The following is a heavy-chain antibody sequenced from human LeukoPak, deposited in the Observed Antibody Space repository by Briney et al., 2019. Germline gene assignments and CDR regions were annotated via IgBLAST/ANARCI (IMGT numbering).Heavy chain of an antibody. D-gene: IGHD3-22*01. J-gene: IGHJ4*02. CDR2: INHSGST. V-gene: IGHV4-34*01. Sequence: SETLSLTCAVYGGSFSGYYWRWIRQPPGKGLEWIGEINHSGSTNYNPSLKSRVTISVDTSKNQFSLKLSSVTAADTAVYYCASHYDSSGYYYAYWGQGTLVTVSS. CDR1: GGSFSGYY. CDR3: ASHYDSSGYYYAY.